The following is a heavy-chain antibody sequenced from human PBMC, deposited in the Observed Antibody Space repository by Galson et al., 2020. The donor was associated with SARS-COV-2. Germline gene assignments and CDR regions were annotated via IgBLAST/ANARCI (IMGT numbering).Heavy chain of an antibody. CDR3: AISPSIAVCVTRFSFQL. J-gene: IGHJ1*01. Sequence: GGSLRLSCAASGFPFSTYAMHWVSQAPGKGLEWAQAIAYDGSYKNDVDSLKGPFTFSRDTSKNTLYLQMNSLRPEATAGYYCAISPSIAVCVTRFSFQLWGQGTLVTVSS. CDR2: IAYDGSYK. CDR1: GFPFSTYA. D-gene: IGHD6-6*01. V-gene: IGHV3-30*01.